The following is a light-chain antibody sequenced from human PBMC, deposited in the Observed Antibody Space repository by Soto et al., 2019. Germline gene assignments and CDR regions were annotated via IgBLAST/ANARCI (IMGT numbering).Light chain of an antibody. J-gene: IGLJ1*01. CDR2: NVN. V-gene: IGLV2-14*03. CDR1: SSDIGAYEY. CDR3: LSHTTSRTYV. Sequence: QSALTQPASVSGSPGQSITISCSGTSSDIGAYEYVSWYQQHPGKPPKLMIYNVNNRPSGVSYRFSGSKSGNTASLTISRLQPEDEADYYCLSHTTSRTYVFGPGTKVTV.